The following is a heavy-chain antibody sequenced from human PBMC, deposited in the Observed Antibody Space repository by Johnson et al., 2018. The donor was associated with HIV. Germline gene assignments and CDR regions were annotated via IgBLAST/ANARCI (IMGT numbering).Heavy chain of an antibody. CDR1: GFTVNNNY. CDR3: AKDRSRLHDAFDI. V-gene: IGHV3-64*01. CDR2: ISSNGGST. Sequence: EVQLVESGGGVVQPGRSLRLSCAASGFTVNNNYMTWVRQAPGKGLEYVSGISSNGGSTYYANSVKGRFTFSRDNSKNTLYLQMNTLGPEDTAVYYCAKDRSRLHDAFDIWGQGTMVTVSS. J-gene: IGHJ3*02. D-gene: IGHD5-24*01.